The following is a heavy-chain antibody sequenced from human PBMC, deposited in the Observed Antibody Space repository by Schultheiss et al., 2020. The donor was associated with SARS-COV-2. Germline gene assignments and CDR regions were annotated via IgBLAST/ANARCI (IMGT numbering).Heavy chain of an antibody. Sequence: GGSLRLSCAASGFTFSSYGMHWVRQAPGKGLEWVAVIWYDGSNKYYADSVKGRFTISRDNSKNTLYLQMNSLRAEDTAVYYCARAPWIQLWPLGYWGQGTLVTVSS. CDR1: GFTFSSYG. CDR2: IWYDGSNK. J-gene: IGHJ4*02. V-gene: IGHV3-33*01. D-gene: IGHD5-18*01. CDR3: ARAPWIQLWPLGY.